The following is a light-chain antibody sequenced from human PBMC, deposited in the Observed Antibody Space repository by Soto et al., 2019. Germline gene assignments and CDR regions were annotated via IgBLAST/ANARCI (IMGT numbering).Light chain of an antibody. J-gene: IGKJ3*01. V-gene: IGKV3-20*01. Sequence: ELVLTQSPGTLSLSPGEGATVSCRVSQSINSKSLVWYQRKFGQAPRLLIYNTSTRATGIPDRFSGRGSGTDFTLSTSGLEPEDFAVYYCKHNGGSFIFGPGIQVDFK. CDR1: QSINSKS. CDR2: NTS. CDR3: KHNGGSFI.